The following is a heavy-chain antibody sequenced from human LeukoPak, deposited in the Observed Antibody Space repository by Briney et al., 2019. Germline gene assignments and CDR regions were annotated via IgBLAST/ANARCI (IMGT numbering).Heavy chain of an antibody. CDR2: INHSGST. J-gene: IGHJ6*02. D-gene: IGHD6-13*01. Sequence: PSETLSLTCAVYGGSFSGYYWSWIRQPPGKGLEWIGEINHSGSTNYNPSLKSRVTISVDTSKNQFSLKPSSVTAADTAVYYCARGGQQLVKGDYYYGMDVWGQGTTVTVSS. CDR3: ARGGQQLVKGDYYYGMDV. CDR1: GGSFSGYY. V-gene: IGHV4-34*01.